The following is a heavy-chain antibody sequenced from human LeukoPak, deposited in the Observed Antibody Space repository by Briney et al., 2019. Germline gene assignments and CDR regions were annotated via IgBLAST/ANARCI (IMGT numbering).Heavy chain of an antibody. CDR1: GGSISSSSYY. V-gene: IGHV4-39*07. CDR3: ARGRQLGD. J-gene: IGHJ4*02. CDR2: IYYSGST. D-gene: IGHD6-6*01. Sequence: SETLSLTCTVSGGSISSSSYYWGWIRQPPGKGLEWIGSIYYSGSTYYNSSLKSRVTISVDTSKNQFSLKLSSVTAADTAVYYCARGRQLGDWGQGTLVTVSS.